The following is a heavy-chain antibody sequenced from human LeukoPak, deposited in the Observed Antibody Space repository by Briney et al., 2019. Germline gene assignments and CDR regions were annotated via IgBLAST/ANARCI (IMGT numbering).Heavy chain of an antibody. D-gene: IGHD3-9*01. CDR3: AKRGARSHSLRYFVWLFPPFDY. J-gene: IGHJ4*02. V-gene: IGHV3-23*01. Sequence: GWSLRLSCAASGFTFSSYAMSWVRQAPGKGLEWVSAISGSGGSTYYADSVKGRFTISRDNSKNTLYLQMNSLRAEDTAVYYCAKRGARSHSLRYFVWLFPPFDYWGQGTLVTVSS. CDR2: ISGSGGST. CDR1: GFTFSSYA.